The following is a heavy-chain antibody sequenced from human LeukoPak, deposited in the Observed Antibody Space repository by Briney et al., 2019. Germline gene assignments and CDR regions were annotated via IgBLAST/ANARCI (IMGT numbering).Heavy chain of an antibody. CDR3: ARALAPGIAAAGTGTDY. CDR1: GFTFSSYA. CDR2: IPYDGSNK. J-gene: IGHJ4*02. V-gene: IGHV3-30*04. Sequence: SGGSLRLSCAASGFTFSSYAMHWVRQAPGKGLEWVAVIPYDGSNKYYADSVKGRFTISRDNSKNTLYLQMNSLRAEDTAVYYCARALAPGIAAAGTGTDYWGQRTLVTVSS. D-gene: IGHD6-13*01.